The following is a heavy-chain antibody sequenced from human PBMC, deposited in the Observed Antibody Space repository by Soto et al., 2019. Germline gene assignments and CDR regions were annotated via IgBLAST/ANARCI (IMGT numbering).Heavy chain of an antibody. J-gene: IGHJ6*02. Sequence: VKVSCKASGSTLSSFGISWVRQAPGQGLEWMGWISAHNGYTVYAQKFQGRVAMTSDTSTTTAYMELRSLKSDDTAIYYCANDPADYFYGMDVWGQGTTVTVSS. CDR2: ISAHNGYT. V-gene: IGHV1-18*01. CDR1: GSTLSSFG. CDR3: ANDPADYFYGMDV.